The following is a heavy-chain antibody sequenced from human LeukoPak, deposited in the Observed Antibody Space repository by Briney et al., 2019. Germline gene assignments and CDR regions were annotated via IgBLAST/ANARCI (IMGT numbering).Heavy chain of an antibody. CDR1: GFTVSSNY. CDR3: ARAFIPLYFDY. Sequence: PGGSLRLSCAASGFTVSSNYMSWVRQAPGKGLEWVSVIYSGGSTYYADSVKGRFTISRDNSKNTLYLQMNSLRAEDTAVYYCARAFIPLYFDYWGQGTLVTVSS. CDR2: IYSGGST. J-gene: IGHJ4*02. V-gene: IGHV3-66*01. D-gene: IGHD3-16*02.